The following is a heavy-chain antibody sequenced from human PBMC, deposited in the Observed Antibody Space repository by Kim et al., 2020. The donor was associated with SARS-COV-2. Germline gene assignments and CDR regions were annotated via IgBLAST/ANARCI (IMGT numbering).Heavy chain of an antibody. CDR3: AREYYGGNRLRYFDL. Sequence: PAPKSRVTISVDTSKNQFSLKLSSVTAADTAVYYCAREYYGGNRLRYFDLWGRGTLVTVSS. D-gene: IGHD4-17*01. J-gene: IGHJ2*01. V-gene: IGHV4-31*02.